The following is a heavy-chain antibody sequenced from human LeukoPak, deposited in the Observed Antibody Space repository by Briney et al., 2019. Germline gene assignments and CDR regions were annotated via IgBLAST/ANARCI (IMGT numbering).Heavy chain of an antibody. D-gene: IGHD3-3*01. Sequence: LSGGSLRLSCAASGFICSNYWMGWVHQAPGKRPELVANMNKDGSEKYYADSVKGRFTISRDNARNSVYLQMNSLRVEDTAVYYCARDPVEWAQLLDYWGQGTLVTVSS. CDR3: ARDPVEWAQLLDY. J-gene: IGHJ4*02. V-gene: IGHV3-7*01. CDR1: GFICSNYW. CDR2: MNKDGSEK.